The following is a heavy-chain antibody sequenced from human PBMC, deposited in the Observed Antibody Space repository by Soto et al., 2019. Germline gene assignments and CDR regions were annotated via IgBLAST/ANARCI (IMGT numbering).Heavy chain of an antibody. D-gene: IGHD3-16*01. J-gene: IGHJ4*02. CDR1: GCKFSNYA. V-gene: IGHV3-23*01. CDR2: ISATGGGT. Sequence: GGSLRLSCAASGCKFSNYAMSWVRQAPVKGLEWVSLISATGGGTYYADSVKGRFTISRDNSHNTLYLQVHSLTAEDTAVYYCAKDRRAGGNSAFYFDFWGQGAQVTVSS. CDR3: AKDRRAGGNSAFYFDF.